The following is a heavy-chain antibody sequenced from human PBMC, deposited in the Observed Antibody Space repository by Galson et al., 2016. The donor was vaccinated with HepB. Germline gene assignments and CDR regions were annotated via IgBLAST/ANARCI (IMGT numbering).Heavy chain of an antibody. CDR1: GASISSSICY. V-gene: IGHV4-39*02. CDR3: ATRHFLCGYYVH. CDR2: VYYTGSS. D-gene: IGHD3-3*02. Sequence: SETLSLTCAVSGASISSSICYWDWIRQPPGKGLEWIGSVYYTGSSYYNPSLKSRVTISADKSKNHLSLKMTSVAAADTAMFYCATRHFLCGYYVHWGQGAQVTVSS. J-gene: IGHJ4*02.